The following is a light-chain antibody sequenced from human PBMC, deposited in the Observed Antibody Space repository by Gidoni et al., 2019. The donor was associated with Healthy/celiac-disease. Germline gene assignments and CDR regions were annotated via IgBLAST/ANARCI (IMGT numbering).Light chain of an antibody. CDR2: GAS. J-gene: IGKJ3*01. CDR1: QSVSSTY. Sequence: EVVLTQSPGTLSWSPGERVTLSCRASQSVSSTYLAWYLQKPGQAPRLLIYGASSRATGIPDRFSGSGSGTDFTLTISRLEPEDFAVYYCKQSGTSPRTFGPGTKVDIK. V-gene: IGKV3-20*01. CDR3: KQSGTSPRT.